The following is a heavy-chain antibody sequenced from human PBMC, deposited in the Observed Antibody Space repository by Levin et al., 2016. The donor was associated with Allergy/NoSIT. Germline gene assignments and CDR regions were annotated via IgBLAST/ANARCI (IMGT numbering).Heavy chain of an antibody. CDR3: VRGDSRDY. CDR1: GFQLQYLH. V-gene: IGHV3-48*04. CDR2: IDSRSSTK. J-gene: IGHJ4*02. D-gene: IGHD2-21*02. Sequence: GESLKISCAVSGFQLQYLHHELGSARLQGRGWSTSRPIDSRSSTKHYADSVKGRFTISRDNANNALFLQMNGLRAEDTALYYCVRGDSRDYWGQGNPGHRRPQ.